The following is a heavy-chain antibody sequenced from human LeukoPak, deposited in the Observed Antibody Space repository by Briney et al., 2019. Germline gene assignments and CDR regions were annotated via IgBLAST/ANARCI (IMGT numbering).Heavy chain of an antibody. CDR2: IYYSGST. V-gene: IGHV4-59*01. Sequence: SETLSLTCTVSGCSISSYYWSWIRQPPGKGLEWIGYIYYSGSTNYNPSLKSRVTISVDTSKNQFSLKLSSVTAADTAVYYWARVSGYDWESFYDYWGQGTLVTVSS. D-gene: IGHD5-12*01. J-gene: IGHJ4*02. CDR3: ARVSGYDWESFYDY. CDR1: GCSISSYY.